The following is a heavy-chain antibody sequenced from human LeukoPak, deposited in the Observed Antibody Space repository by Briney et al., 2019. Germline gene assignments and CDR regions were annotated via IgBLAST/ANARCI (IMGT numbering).Heavy chain of an antibody. D-gene: IGHD3-22*01. J-gene: IGHJ4*02. CDR2: IIPIFGIA. V-gene: IGHV1-69*04. CDR3: AIIDYYDSSGYPNEGGY. Sequence: SVKVSCKASGGTFSSYAISWVRQAPGQGLEWMGRIIPIFGIANYAQKFQGRVTITADKSASTAYMELSSLRSEDTAVYYCAIIDYYDSSGYPNEGGYWGQGTLVTVSP. CDR1: GGTFSSYA.